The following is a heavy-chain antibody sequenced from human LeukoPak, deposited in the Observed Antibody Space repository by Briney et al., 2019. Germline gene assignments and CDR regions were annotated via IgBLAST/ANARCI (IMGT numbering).Heavy chain of an antibody. V-gene: IGHV7-4-1*02. CDR2: INTNTGNP. J-gene: IGHJ6*02. D-gene: IGHD3-22*01. CDR1: GYTFTSYA. Sequence: GASVKVSCKASGYTFTSYAMNWVRQAPGQGLEWMGWINTNTGNPTYAQGFTGRFVFSLDTSVSTAYLQISSLKAEDTAVYYCARDLTSHYYDSSGYVYYYGMDVWGQGTTVTVSS. CDR3: ARDLTSHYYDSSGYVYYYGMDV.